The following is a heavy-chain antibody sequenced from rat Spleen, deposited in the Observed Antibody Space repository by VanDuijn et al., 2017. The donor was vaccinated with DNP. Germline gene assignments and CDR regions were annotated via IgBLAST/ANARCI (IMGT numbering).Heavy chain of an antibody. CDR2: ISTGGGST. CDR1: GFTFSDHN. V-gene: IGHV5-27*01. D-gene: IGHD5-1*01. CDR3: TTDLGDY. Sequence: EVQLVESGGGLVQPGRSLILSCTASGFTFSDHNMAWVRQAPTQGLEWVAYISTGGGSTYYRDSVKGRFTISRDNAKSTLYLQMDSLRSEDTATYYCTTDLGDYWGQGVMVTVSS. J-gene: IGHJ2*01.